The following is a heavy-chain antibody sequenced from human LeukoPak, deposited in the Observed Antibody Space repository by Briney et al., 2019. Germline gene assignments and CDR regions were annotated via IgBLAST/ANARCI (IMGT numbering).Heavy chain of an antibody. CDR2: IIPIFGTA. J-gene: IGHJ3*02. D-gene: IGHD2-2*01. Sequence: SVKVSCKASGGTFSSYAISWVRQAPGQGLEWMGGIIPIFGTANYAQKFQGRVTITADESTSTAYMELSSLRSEDTAVYYCARYIVGVPAAIAAFDIWGQGTMVTVSS. CDR1: GGTFSSYA. V-gene: IGHV1-69*01. CDR3: ARYIVGVPAAIAAFDI.